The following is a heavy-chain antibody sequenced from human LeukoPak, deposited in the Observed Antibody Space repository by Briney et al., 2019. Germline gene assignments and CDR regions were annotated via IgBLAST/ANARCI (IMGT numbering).Heavy chain of an antibody. D-gene: IGHD3-22*01. V-gene: IGHV6-1*01. CDR1: GDSVSSNSAA. CDR3: ARVYYDSSGATHYYYMDV. Sequence: SQTLSLTCAISGDSVSSNSAAWNWIRQSPSRGLEWLGRTYYRSKWYNDYAVSVKSRITINPDTSKNQFSLQLNSVTPEDTAVYYCARVYYDSSGATHYYYMDVWGKGTTVTISS. J-gene: IGHJ6*03. CDR2: TYYRSKWYN.